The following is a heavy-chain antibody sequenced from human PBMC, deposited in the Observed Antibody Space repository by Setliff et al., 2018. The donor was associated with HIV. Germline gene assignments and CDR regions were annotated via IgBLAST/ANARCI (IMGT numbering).Heavy chain of an antibody. Sequence: SETLSLTCTVSGGSINSGTYYWSWIRQPAGKGLEWIGHYYITGDTNYNPSLKSRVSISVDTSKNQFSLKLNSVTAADTAVYYCARGCSGGTCTSDAFDIWGQGTVVTVSS. CDR3: ARGCSGGTCTSDAFDI. V-gene: IGHV4-61*09. CDR1: GGSINSGTYY. CDR2: YYITGDT. J-gene: IGHJ3*02. D-gene: IGHD2-15*01.